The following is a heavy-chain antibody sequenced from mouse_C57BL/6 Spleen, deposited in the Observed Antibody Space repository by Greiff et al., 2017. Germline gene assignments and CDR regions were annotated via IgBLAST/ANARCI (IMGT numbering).Heavy chain of an antibody. Sequence: QVQLQQPGAELVRPGTSVKLSCKASGYTFTSYWMHWVKQRPGQGLEWIGVIDPSDSYTNYNQKFKGKATLTVDTSSSTAYMQLSSLTSEDSAVYYCARRGTVVANGYYAIDYWGQGTSVTVSS. J-gene: IGHJ4*01. V-gene: IGHV1-59*01. CDR2: IDPSDSYT. CDR3: ARRGTVVANGYYAIDY. CDR1: GYTFTSYW. D-gene: IGHD1-1*01.